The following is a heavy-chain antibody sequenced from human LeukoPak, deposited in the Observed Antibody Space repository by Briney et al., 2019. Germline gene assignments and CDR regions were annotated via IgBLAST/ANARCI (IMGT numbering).Heavy chain of an antibody. CDR1: GGSFSGYY. J-gene: IGHJ6*03. D-gene: IGHD5-24*01. CDR3: ARGLRDGYTLGYYMDV. V-gene: IGHV4-34*01. Sequence: KPSETLSLTCAVYGGSFSGYYWSWIRQPPGKGLEWIGEINHSGSTNYNPSLKSRVTISVDTSKNQFSLKLSSVTAADTAVYHCARGLRDGYTLGYYMDVWGKGTTVTVSS. CDR2: INHSGST.